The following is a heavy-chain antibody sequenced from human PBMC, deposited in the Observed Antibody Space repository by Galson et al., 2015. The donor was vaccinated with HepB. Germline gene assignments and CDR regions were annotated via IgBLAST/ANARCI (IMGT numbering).Heavy chain of an antibody. CDR2: ISWNSGSI. D-gene: IGHD3-10*01. CDR1: GFTFDDYA. Sequence: SLRLSCAASGFTFDDYAMHWVRQAPGKGLEWVSGISWNSGSIGYADSVKGRFTISRDNAKNSLYLQMNSLRAEDTALYYCAKAFYGSGSYSYYYYYMDVWGKGTTVTASS. CDR3: AKAFYGSGSYSYYYYYMDV. J-gene: IGHJ6*03. V-gene: IGHV3-9*01.